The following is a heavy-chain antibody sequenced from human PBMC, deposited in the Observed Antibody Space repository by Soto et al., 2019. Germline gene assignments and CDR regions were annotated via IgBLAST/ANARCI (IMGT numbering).Heavy chain of an antibody. Sequence: GGSLRLSCAASGFTFSNYGMHWVRQAPGKGLEWVAVISYDGSNKYYADSVKGRFTISRDNSKNTLYLQMNSLRAEDTAVYYCAKDQDMCLLYSSFDYWGQRTLVTVSS. CDR2: ISYDGSNK. J-gene: IGHJ4*02. V-gene: IGHV3-30*18. CDR3: AKDQDMCLLYSSFDY. CDR1: GFTFSNYG. D-gene: IGHD3-3*01.